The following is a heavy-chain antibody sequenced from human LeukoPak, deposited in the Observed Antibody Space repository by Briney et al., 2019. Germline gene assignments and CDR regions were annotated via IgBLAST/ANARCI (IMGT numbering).Heavy chain of an antibody. D-gene: IGHD1-26*01. J-gene: IGHJ5*02. CDR2: IIPISGTT. CDR1: GGTFPSYV. CDR3: ARKLRLGGNWFDP. Sequence: ASVKVSCKTSGGTFPSYVFTWVGQPPGKGLDGMGKIIPISGTTNYAQKFQGRVTFTADESTSTAYMELSSLRSEDTALYYCARKLRLGGNWFDPWGQGTLVTVSS. V-gene: IGHV1-69*13.